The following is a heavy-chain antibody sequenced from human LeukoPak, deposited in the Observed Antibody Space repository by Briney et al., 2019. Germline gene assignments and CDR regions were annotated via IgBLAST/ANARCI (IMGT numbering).Heavy chain of an antibody. CDR1: GFTFSSYG. Sequence: QPGGSLRLSCAASGFTFSSYGMNWVRQAPGKGPEWISYISRSGATIYYADSVKGRFTISRDSAKISLYLQMSSLGAEDTAIYYCSRDRGGGDIYFDYWGQGTLVTVSS. CDR3: SRDRGGGDIYFDY. CDR2: ISRSGATI. V-gene: IGHV3-48*03. D-gene: IGHD2-21*02. J-gene: IGHJ4*02.